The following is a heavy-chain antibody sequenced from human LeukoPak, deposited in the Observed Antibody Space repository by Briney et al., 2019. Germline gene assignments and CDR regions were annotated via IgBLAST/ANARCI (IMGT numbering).Heavy chain of an antibody. V-gene: IGHV3-48*03. Sequence: GGSLRLSCVASGFTFSSYEMNWVRQAPGKGLEWVSYISSNIDTIYYADSVKGRFTISRDNAKNSLYLQMNSLRADDTAVYYCAKGGLVHRFDPWGQGTLVTVSS. J-gene: IGHJ5*02. CDR1: GFTFSSYE. CDR2: ISSNIDTI. CDR3: AKGGLVHRFDP.